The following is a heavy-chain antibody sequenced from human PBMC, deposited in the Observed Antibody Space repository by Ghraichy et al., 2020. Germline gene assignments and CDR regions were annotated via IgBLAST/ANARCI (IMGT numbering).Heavy chain of an antibody. CDR2: ISYDGSNK. V-gene: IGHV3-30*04. CDR3: ARAQYGSGRYYYMDV. Sequence: GGSLRLSCAASGFTFSSYAMHWVRQAPGKGLEWVAVISYDGSNKYYADSVKGRFTISRDNSKNTLYLQMNSLRAEDTAVYYCARAQYGSGRYYYMDVWGKGTTVTVSS. CDR1: GFTFSSYA. J-gene: IGHJ6*03. D-gene: IGHD3-10*01.